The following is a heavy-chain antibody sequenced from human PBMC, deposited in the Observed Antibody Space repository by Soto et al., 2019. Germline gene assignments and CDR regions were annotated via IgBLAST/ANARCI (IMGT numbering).Heavy chain of an antibody. CDR2: IYYSGST. CDR1: DGSISPHY. D-gene: IGHD2-2*01. V-gene: IGHV4-59*11. J-gene: IGHJ6*03. Sequence: SETLSLTCTVSDGSISPHYWTWIRQPPGKGLEWIGYIYYSGSTRYNPSLKSRVTMSVDTSKNQFSLKLSSVTTADTAVYYCARALLWRGYYSYMDVWGKGTTVTVSS. CDR3: ARALLWRGYYSYMDV.